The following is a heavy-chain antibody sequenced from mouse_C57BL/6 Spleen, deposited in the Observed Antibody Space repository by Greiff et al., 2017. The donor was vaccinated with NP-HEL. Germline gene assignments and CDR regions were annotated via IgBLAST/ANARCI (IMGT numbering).Heavy chain of an antibody. CDR2: IYPGDGDT. V-gene: IGHV1-82*01. Sequence: VKLMESGPELVKPGASVKISCKASGYAFSSSWMNWVKQRPGKGLEWIGRIYPGDGDTNYNGKFKGKATLTADKSSSTAYMQLSSLTSEDSAVYFCARQSYYYGSSYGAMDYWGQGTSVTVSS. CDR1: GYAFSSSW. J-gene: IGHJ4*01. D-gene: IGHD1-1*01. CDR3: ARQSYYYGSSYGAMDY.